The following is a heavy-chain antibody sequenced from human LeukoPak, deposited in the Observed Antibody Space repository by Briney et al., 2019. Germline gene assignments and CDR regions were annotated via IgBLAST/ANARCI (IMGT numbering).Heavy chain of an antibody. J-gene: IGHJ4*02. V-gene: IGHV3-48*01. CDR2: ISSIGSTI. Sequence: GGSLRLSCAASGFTFSTYSMNWVRQAPGKGLEWVSSISSIGSTIYYADSVKGRFTISRDNAKNSLYLQMNSLRVEDTAVYYCARDLGATIFDFDYWGQGTLVTVSS. D-gene: IGHD1-26*01. CDR1: GFTFSTYS. CDR3: ARDLGATIFDFDY.